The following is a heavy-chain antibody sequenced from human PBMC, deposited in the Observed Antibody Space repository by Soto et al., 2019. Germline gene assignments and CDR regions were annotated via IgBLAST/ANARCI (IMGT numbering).Heavy chain of an antibody. J-gene: IGHJ3*02. Sequence: ASVKVSCKASGYTFTGYYMHWVRQAPGQGLEWMGWINPNSGGTNYAQKLQGRVTMTTDTSTSTAYMELRSLRSDDTAVYYCARVSIFGVVPDIWGQGTMVTVSS. CDR2: INPNSGGT. D-gene: IGHD3-3*01. CDR3: ARVSIFGVVPDI. V-gene: IGHV1-2*02. CDR1: GYTFTGYY.